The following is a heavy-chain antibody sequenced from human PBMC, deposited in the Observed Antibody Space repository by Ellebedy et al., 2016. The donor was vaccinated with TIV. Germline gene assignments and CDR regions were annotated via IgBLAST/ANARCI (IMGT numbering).Heavy chain of an antibody. CDR3: ARGPDEYNAGRHDH. Sequence: GESLKIPCAASGFTLSSYWMSWVRQVPGEGLEWVANINQDGSRIDYVDSVKGRFTISRDNAKNSLYLQMNSLSAEDKALYYCARGPDEYNAGRHDHWGQGTLVTVSS. J-gene: IGHJ4*02. V-gene: IGHV3-7*01. CDR2: INQDGSRI. CDR1: GFTLSSYW. D-gene: IGHD1-14*01.